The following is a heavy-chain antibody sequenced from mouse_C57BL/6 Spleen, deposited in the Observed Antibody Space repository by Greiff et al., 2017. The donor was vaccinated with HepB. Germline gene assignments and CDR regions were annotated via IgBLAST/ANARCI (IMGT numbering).Heavy chain of an antibody. J-gene: IGHJ2*01. CDR2: INPGSGGT. V-gene: IGHV1-54*01. CDR1: GYAFTNYL. D-gene: IGHD2-4*01. Sequence: QVRLQQSGAELVRPGTSVKVSCKASGYAFTNYLIEWVKQRPGQGLEWIGVINPGSGGTNYNGKFKGKATLTADKSSSTAYMQLSSLTSEDSAVYFCASGDYDRAFDYWGQGTTLTVSS. CDR3: ASGDYDRAFDY.